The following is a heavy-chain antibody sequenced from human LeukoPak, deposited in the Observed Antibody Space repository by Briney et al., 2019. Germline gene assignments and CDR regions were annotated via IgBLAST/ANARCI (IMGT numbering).Heavy chain of an antibody. D-gene: IGHD4-11*01. CDR3: ARGQHRVTYSDDAFDI. Sequence: PGGSLRLSCAASGFTFSNYDMNWVRQAPGKGLEWVAVISYAGSNKFYADSVRGRVTISRDNSKNTLYLQMNNLKTEDTAVYYCARGQHRVTYSDDAFDIWGQGTMVTVSS. CDR1: GFTFSNYD. CDR2: ISYAGSNK. V-gene: IGHV3-30-3*01. J-gene: IGHJ3*02.